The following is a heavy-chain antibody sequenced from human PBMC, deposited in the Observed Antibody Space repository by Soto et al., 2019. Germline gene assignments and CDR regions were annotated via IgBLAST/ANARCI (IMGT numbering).Heavy chain of an antibody. CDR2: ISYDGSNK. V-gene: IGHV3-30*18. D-gene: IGHD6-13*01. CDR1: GFTFSSYG. CDR3: AKDQIAAAAPRWFDP. J-gene: IGHJ5*02. Sequence: PGGSLRLSCAASGFTFSSYGMHWVRQAPGKGLEWVAVISYDGSNKYYADSVKGRFTISRDNSKNTLYLQMNSLRAEDTAVYYCAKDQIAAAAPRWFDPWGQGTLVTVSS.